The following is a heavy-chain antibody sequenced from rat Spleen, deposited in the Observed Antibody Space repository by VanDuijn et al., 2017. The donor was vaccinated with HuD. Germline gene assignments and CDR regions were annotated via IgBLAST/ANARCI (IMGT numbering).Heavy chain of an antibody. D-gene: IGHD1-9*01. J-gene: IGHJ2*01. CDR3: ARRHYGYTDYFDS. Sequence: EVHLEESGGGLVQPGRSLNLSCVASGFTFSNYWMTWIRQAPGKGLEWVATIIYDGRRIYYRDSVKGRFTISRDNAKSSLYLQMDSLRSEDTATYYCARRHYGYTDYFDSWGQGVMVTVSS. CDR2: IIYDGRRI. V-gene: IGHV5-31*01. CDR1: GFTFSNYW.